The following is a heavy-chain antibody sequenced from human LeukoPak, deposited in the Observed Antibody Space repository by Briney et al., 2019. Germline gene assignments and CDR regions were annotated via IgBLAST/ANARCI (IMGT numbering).Heavy chain of an antibody. V-gene: IGHV1-2*02. Sequence: GASVKVSCKASGYTFTGYYMHWVRQAPGQGLEWMGWINPNSGGTNYAQKFQGRVTMTRDTSISTAYMELSRLRSDDTAVYYCAREMGLGYCSGGSCRRWAFDIWGQGTMVTVSS. CDR1: GYTFTGYY. CDR3: AREMGLGYCSGGSCRRWAFDI. CDR2: INPNSGGT. J-gene: IGHJ3*02. D-gene: IGHD2-15*01.